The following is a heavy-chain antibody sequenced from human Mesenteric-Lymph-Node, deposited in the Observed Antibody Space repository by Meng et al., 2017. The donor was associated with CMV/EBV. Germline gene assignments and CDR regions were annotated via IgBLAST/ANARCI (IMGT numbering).Heavy chain of an antibody. V-gene: IGHV3-11*04. D-gene: IGHD3-10*01. CDR3: ARVPYYYGSGSPLTSG. CDR1: GFTFSDYY. CDR2: ISSSGSTI. Sequence: GESLKISCAASGFTFSDYYMSWIRQAPGKGLEWVSYISSSGSTIYYADSVKGRFTISRDNAKNSLYLQMNSLRAEDTAVYYCARVPYYYGSGSPLTSGWGQGTLVTVSS. J-gene: IGHJ4*02.